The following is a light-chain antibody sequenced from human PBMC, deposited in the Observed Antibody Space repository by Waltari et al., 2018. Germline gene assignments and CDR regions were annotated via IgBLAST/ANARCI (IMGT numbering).Light chain of an antibody. V-gene: IGLV1-47*01. CDR3: AAWDDSLSAVV. CDR2: RNN. J-gene: IGLJ2*01. CDR1: SSNIGSNY. Sequence: QSVVTQPPSASGTPGQRVTISCSGSSSNIGSNYVYWYQQLPGTAPKLLIYRNNGRPAGVPVRFSGSKSGTSASLAISGLRSEDEGDYYCAAWDDSLSAVVFGGGTKLTVL.